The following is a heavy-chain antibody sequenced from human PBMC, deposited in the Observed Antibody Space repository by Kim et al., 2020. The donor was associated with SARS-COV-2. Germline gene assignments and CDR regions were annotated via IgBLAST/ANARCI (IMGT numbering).Heavy chain of an antibody. CDR2: IYYSGST. D-gene: IGHD2-2*01. CDR1: GGSISSYY. Sequence: SETLSLTCTVSGGSISSYYWSWIRQPPGKGLEWIGYIYYSGSTNYNPSLKSRVTISVDTSKNQFSLKLSSVTAADTAVYYCARGGGYCSSTSCYEAFAPDYWGQGTLVTVSS. CDR3: ARGGGYCSSTSCYEAFAPDY. V-gene: IGHV4-59*01. J-gene: IGHJ4*02.